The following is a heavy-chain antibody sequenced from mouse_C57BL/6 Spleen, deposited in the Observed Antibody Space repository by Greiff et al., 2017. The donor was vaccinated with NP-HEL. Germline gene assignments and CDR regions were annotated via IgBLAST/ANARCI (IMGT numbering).Heavy chain of an antibody. Sequence: EVKLMESGEGLVMPGGSLKLSCAASGFTFSSYAMSWVRQTPEKRLEWVAYISSGGDYIYYADTVKGRFTISRDNARNTLYLQMSSLKSEDTAMYYCTRDLTTVAFDYWGQGTTLTVSS. CDR1: GFTFSSYA. CDR2: ISSGGDYI. D-gene: IGHD1-1*01. J-gene: IGHJ2*01. CDR3: TRDLTTVAFDY. V-gene: IGHV5-9-1*02.